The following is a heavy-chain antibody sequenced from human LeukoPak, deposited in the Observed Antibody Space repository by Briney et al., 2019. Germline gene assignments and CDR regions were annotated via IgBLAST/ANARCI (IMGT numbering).Heavy chain of an antibody. V-gene: IGHV3-21*01. Sequence: GGSLRLSCAASGFTFSSYSMNWVRQAPGKGLEWVSSISSSSSYIYYADSVKGRFTISRDNAKNSLYLQMNSLRAEDTAVYYCARDPDRSSWTGYAYWGQGTLVTVSS. CDR1: GFTFSSYS. D-gene: IGHD6-13*01. CDR3: ARDPDRSSWTGYAY. J-gene: IGHJ4*02. CDR2: ISSSSSYI.